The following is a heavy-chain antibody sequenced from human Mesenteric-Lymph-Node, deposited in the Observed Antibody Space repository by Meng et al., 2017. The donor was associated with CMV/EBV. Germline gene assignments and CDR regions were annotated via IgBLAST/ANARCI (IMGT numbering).Heavy chain of an antibody. CDR3: AAKIVVVPAAPRGWFDP. CDR1: VGCFSGYY. J-gene: IGHJ5*02. V-gene: IGHV4-34*01. D-gene: IGHD2-2*01. CDR2: INHSGST. Sequence: VGCFSGYYWSWTRQPPGKGLEWIGEINHSGSTNSNPSLKSRVTISVDTSKNQFSLKLSSVTVADTAVYYCAAKIVVVPAAPRGWFDPWGQGTLVTVSS.